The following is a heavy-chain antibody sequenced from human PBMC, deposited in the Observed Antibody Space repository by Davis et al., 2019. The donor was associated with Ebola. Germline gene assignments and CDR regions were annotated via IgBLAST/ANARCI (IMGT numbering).Heavy chain of an antibody. V-gene: IGHV1-8*01. CDR3: ARSTPQWLGDY. CDR1: GYTFTSYD. Sequence: AASVKVSCKASGYTFTSYDVHWVRQATGQGLEWMGWMNPNSGNTGYAQKFQGRVTMTRNTSISTAYMELSSLRSEDTAVYYCARSTPQWLGDYWGQGTLVTVSS. J-gene: IGHJ4*02. CDR2: MNPNSGNT. D-gene: IGHD6-19*01.